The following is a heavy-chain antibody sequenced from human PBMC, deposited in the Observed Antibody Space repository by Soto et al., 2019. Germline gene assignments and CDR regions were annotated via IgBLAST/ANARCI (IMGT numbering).Heavy chain of an antibody. CDR3: GRGVDGLYYFDY. CDR2: IYYSGST. D-gene: IGHD2-15*01. Sequence: SETLSLTCTVAVGSISSYYWSWIRQPPGKGLEWMGYIYYSGSTNYNPSLKSRVTISVDTSKNQFSLKLSSVTAADTAVYYCGRGVDGLYYFDYWGQGTLVTVSS. CDR1: VGSISSYY. J-gene: IGHJ4*02. V-gene: IGHV4-59*01.